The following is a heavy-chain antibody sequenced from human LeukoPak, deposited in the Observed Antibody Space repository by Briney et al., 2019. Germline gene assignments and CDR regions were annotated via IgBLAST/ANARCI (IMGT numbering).Heavy chain of an antibody. CDR1: GFTFNTYA. J-gene: IGHJ4*02. V-gene: IGHV3-23*01. CDR2: ISGSGGGT. CDR3: AKMGGRISAAVDN. D-gene: IGHD2-2*01. Sequence: PGGSLRLSCAASGFTFNTYAMSWVRQAPGKGLEWVSGISGSGGGTYYADSVKGRFTISRDNSKSTLFLQMNRLRVEDTGVYLCAKMGGRISAAVDNWGQGTLVTVSS.